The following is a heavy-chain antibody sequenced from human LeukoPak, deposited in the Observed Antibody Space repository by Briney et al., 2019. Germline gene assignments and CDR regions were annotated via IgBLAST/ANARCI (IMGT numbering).Heavy chain of an antibody. J-gene: IGHJ3*02. D-gene: IGHD3-10*01. V-gene: IGHV3-33*01. Sequence: PGRSLRLSCAASGFTFSSYGMHWVRHAPGKGLERVAVIWYDGSNTYYADSVKGRFTISRDNSKNTLYLQMNSLRAEDTAVYYCARDSSGYIFDIWGQGTMVTVSS. CDR2: IWYDGSNT. CDR1: GFTFSSYG. CDR3: ARDSSGYIFDI.